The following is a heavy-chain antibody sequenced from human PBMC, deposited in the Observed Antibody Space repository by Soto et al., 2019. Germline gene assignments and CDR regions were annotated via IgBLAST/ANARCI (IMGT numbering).Heavy chain of an antibody. CDR1: GGAFSSYA. J-gene: IGHJ6*02. CDR2: IIPMFGTT. D-gene: IGHD5-18*01. CDR3: ARGPGTAMAYYYGLDV. Sequence: QVHLVQSGAEVKKPGSSVKVSCKASGGAFSSYAISWVRQAPGQGLEWMGRIIPMFGTTDFAQKFQGRVTITADDSTSTAYMDLSGPRSEDTAVYYCARGPGTAMAYYYGLDVWGQGATVTVSS. V-gene: IGHV1-69*01.